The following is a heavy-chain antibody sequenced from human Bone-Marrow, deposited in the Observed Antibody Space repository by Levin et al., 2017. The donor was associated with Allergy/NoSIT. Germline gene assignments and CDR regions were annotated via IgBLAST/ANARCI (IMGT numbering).Heavy chain of an antibody. CDR3: AKVSEWLPTVGVDY. Sequence: GGSLRLSCAASGFTFSGFGMHWVRQAPGKGLQWVAYMSYDGTKQYYTDSVKGRFTISRDNSKNTLYLQLNSVRPEDTAIYYCAKVSEWLPTVGVDYWGQGTLVIVSS. D-gene: IGHD6-19*01. CDR2: MSYDGTKQ. J-gene: IGHJ4*02. CDR1: GFTFSGFG. V-gene: IGHV3-30*18.